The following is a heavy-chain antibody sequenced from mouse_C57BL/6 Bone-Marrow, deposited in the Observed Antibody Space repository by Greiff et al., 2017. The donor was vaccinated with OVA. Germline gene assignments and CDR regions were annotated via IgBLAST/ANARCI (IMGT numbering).Heavy chain of an antibody. V-gene: IGHV5-12*01. D-gene: IGHD1-1*01. CDR1: GFTFSDYY. Sequence: EVQLVESGGGLVQPGGSLKLSCAASGFTFSDYYMYWVRQTPEKRLEWVAYISNGGGSTYYPDTVKGRFTISRDNAKNTLYLQMSRLKSEDTAMYYCARQEGIYYYDGFAYWGQGTLVTVSA. J-gene: IGHJ3*01. CDR2: ISNGGGST. CDR3: ARQEGIYYYDGFAY.